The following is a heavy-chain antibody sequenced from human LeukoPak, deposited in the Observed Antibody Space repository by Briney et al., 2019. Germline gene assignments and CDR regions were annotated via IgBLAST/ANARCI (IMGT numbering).Heavy chain of an antibody. V-gene: IGHV4-61*02. D-gene: IGHD3-22*01. CDR3: ARGYDRNGYQSRGFDY. CDR2: IYPSGDG. CDR1: GGSISSGSFY. Sequence: RSSETLSLTCTVSGGSISSGSFYWSWIRQTAGKGLEWIGRIYPSGDGQYSPSFRSRATISLDTRNQFSLKLSSVTAADTAVYFCARGYDRNGYQSRGFDYWGQGALVNVSS. J-gene: IGHJ4*02.